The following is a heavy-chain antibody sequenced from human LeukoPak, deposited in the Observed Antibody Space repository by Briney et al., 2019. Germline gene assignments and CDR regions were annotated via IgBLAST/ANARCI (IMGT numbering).Heavy chain of an antibody. CDR2: INHSGST. D-gene: IGHD6-6*01. J-gene: IGHJ5*02. V-gene: IGHV4-38-2*02. CDR3: ARLTYSSYNWFDP. CDR1: GYSISSGYY. Sequence: SETLSLTCTVSGYSISSGYYWSWIRQPPGKGLEWIGEINHSGSTSYNPSLKSRVTISVDTSKNQFSLKLTSVTAADTAVYYCARLTYSSYNWFDPWGQGTLVTVSS.